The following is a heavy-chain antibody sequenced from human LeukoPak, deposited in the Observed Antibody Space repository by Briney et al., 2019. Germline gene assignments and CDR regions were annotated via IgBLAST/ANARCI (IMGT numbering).Heavy chain of an antibody. CDR2: IYYSGST. V-gene: IGHV4-34*01. CDR1: GGSFSGYY. J-gene: IGHJ4*02. D-gene: IGHD5-12*01. CDR3: ARFIGGYSGYFDY. Sequence: PSETLSLTCAVYGGSFSGYYWSWIRQPPGKGLEWIGSIYYSGSTNYNPSLKSRVIISVDTSKNHFSLKLSSVTAADTAVYYCARFIGGYSGYFDYWGQGTLVTVSS.